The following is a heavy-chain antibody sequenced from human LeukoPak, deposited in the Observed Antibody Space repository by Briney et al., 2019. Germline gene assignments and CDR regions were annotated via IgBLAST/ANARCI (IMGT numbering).Heavy chain of an antibody. CDR2: IYGGGST. Sequence: GGSLGLSCAASGFTVSSNYMSRVRQAPGKGLEWVSVIYGGGSTYYADSVKGRFTISRDNSKNTLYPQMNSLRAEDTAVYYCARHGRRLPFDYWGQGTLVTVSS. CDR1: GFTVSSNY. V-gene: IGHV3-53*01. CDR3: ARHGRRLPFDY. D-gene: IGHD5-12*01. J-gene: IGHJ4*02.